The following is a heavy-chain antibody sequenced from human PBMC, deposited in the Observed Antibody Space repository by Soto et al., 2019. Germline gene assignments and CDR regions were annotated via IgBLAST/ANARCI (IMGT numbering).Heavy chain of an antibody. J-gene: IGHJ6*02. V-gene: IGHV4-39*01. D-gene: IGHD6-19*01. CDR3: ARHEQQWLSPPMDV. Sequence: QLQLQESGPGLVKPSETLSLTCTVSGGSISSSSYYWGWIRQPPGKGLEWIGSIYYSGSTYYNPSLKSRVTISVDTSKNQFSLNVRFVTAADTAVYYCARHEQQWLSPPMDVWGQGTTVTVSS. CDR1: GGSISSSSYY. CDR2: IYYSGST.